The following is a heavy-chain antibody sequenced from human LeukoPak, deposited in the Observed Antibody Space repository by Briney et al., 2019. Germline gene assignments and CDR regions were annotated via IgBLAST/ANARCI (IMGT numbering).Heavy chain of an antibody. CDR3: ARVWGDAFDI. V-gene: IGHV4-39*01. J-gene: IGHJ3*02. D-gene: IGHD3-16*01. CDR2: ISYSGST. CDR1: GGSISSSSYY. Sequence: SETLSLTCTVSGGSISSSSYYRGWIRQPPGKGLEWIGSISYSGSTYYNPSLKSRVTISVDASKNQFSLKLSSVTAADTAVYYCARVWGDAFDIWGQGTMVTVSS.